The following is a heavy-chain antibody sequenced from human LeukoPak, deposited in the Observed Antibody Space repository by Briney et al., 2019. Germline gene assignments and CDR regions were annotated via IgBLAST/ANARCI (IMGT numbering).Heavy chain of an antibody. CDR2: IYTSGST. Sequence: PSETLSLTCTVSGGSISSYHWSWIRQPAGKGLEWIGRIYTSGSTNYNPSLKSRVTMSVDTSKNQFSLKLSSVTAADTAVYYCARVSELVVAATTYYYYYYMDVWGKGTTVTVSS. V-gene: IGHV4-4*07. CDR1: GGSISSYH. D-gene: IGHD2-15*01. J-gene: IGHJ6*03. CDR3: ARVSELVVAATTYYYYYYMDV.